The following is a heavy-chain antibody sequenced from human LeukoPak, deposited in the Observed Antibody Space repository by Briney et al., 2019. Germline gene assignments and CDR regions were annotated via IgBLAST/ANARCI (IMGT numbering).Heavy chain of an antibody. Sequence: PGGSLRLSCAAPGFTFSNYAMTWVRQAPGKGLEWVSTITVSGTTTYYADSVKGRFTISRDNSKNTLYLHMNSLRAEDTAVYYCAKEKTASGWYSPLDYWGQGTLFTVSS. J-gene: IGHJ4*02. D-gene: IGHD6-19*01. V-gene: IGHV3-23*01. CDR3: AKEKTASGWYSPLDY. CDR2: ITVSGTTT. CDR1: GFTFSNYA.